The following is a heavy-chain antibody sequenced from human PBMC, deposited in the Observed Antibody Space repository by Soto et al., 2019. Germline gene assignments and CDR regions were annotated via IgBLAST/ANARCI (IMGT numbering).Heavy chain of an antibody. V-gene: IGHV1-3*01. D-gene: IGHD3-3*01. CDR1: GYTFTSYA. Sequence: ASVKVSCKASGYTFTSYAMHWVRQAPGQRLEWMGWINAGNGNTKYSQKFQGRVTITRDTSASTAYMELSSLRSEDTAVHYCARDPVTIFGVVTRSFDYWGQGTLVTVSS. J-gene: IGHJ4*02. CDR3: ARDPVTIFGVVTRSFDY. CDR2: INAGNGNT.